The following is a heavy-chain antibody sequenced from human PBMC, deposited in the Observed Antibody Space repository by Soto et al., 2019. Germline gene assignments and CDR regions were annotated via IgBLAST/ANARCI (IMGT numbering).Heavy chain of an antibody. D-gene: IGHD6-6*01. CDR1: GFTFSSYE. J-gene: IGHJ5*02. V-gene: IGHV3-48*03. Sequence: XVSLRLSCAASGFTFSSYEMNWVRQAPGKGLEWVSYISSSGSTIYYADSVKGRFTISTDNAKNSLYLQMNSLRAEDTAVYYCARAAARAQGWFDPWGQGTLVTVSS. CDR2: ISSSGSTI. CDR3: ARAAARAQGWFDP.